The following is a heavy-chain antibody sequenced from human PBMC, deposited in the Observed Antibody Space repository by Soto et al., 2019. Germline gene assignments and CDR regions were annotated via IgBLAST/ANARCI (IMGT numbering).Heavy chain of an antibody. Sequence: SETLFPPCTVSGGSIRSYYWSWIRPPPGKGLEWIGYIYYSGSTNYNPSLKSRVTISVDTSKNQFSLKLSSVTAADTAVYYCARVRSIDYGDYVDAFDIWGQGTMVTVSS. CDR2: IYYSGST. D-gene: IGHD4-17*01. J-gene: IGHJ3*02. CDR3: ARVRSIDYGDYVDAFDI. CDR1: GGSIRSYY. V-gene: IGHV4-59*01.